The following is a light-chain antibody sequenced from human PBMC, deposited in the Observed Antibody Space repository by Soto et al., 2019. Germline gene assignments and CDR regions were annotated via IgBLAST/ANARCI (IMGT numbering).Light chain of an antibody. J-gene: IGLJ2*01. Sequence: ALTQPASVSGSPGQSITISCTGTSSDVGGYNYVSWYQQHPGKAPKVMIYEVTNRPSGVSNRFSGSKSGNTASLTISGLRAEDEADYYCSSYTSSSTDVVFGGGTQLTVL. CDR2: EVT. V-gene: IGLV2-14*01. CDR3: SSYTSSSTDVV. CDR1: SSDVGGYNY.